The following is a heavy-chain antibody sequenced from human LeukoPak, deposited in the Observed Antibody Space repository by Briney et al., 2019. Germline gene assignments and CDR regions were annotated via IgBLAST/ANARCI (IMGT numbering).Heavy chain of an antibody. J-gene: IGHJ3*02. D-gene: IGHD6-13*01. Sequence: SETLSLTCAVYGGSFSGYYWSWIRQPPGKGLEWIGEINHSGSTNYNPSLKSRVTISVDTSKNQFSLKLSSVTAADTAVYYCARGSRASSWVHGAFDIWGQGTMVTVSS. CDR3: ARGSRASSWVHGAFDI. CDR1: GGSFSGYY. CDR2: INHSGST. V-gene: IGHV4-34*01.